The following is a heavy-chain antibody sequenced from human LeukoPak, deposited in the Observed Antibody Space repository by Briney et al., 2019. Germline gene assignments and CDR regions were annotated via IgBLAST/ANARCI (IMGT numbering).Heavy chain of an antibody. V-gene: IGHV1-69*13. CDR2: IIPIFGTA. J-gene: IGHJ6*03. CDR3: ARDHIAAAGTTDYYYMDV. CDR1: AGTFNIYA. D-gene: IGHD6-13*01. Sequence: SVTVSFTASAGTFNIYAISWVRQAPGQGLEWMGGIIPIFGTANYAQKFQGRVTITADESTSTAYMELSSLRSEDTAVYYCARDHIAAAGTTDYYYMDVWGKGTTVTVSS.